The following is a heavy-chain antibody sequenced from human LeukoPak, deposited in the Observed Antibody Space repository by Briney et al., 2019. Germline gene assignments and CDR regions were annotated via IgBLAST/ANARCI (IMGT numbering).Heavy chain of an antibody. CDR2: IYTSGST. V-gene: IGHV4-4*07. CDR3: AKDATMVRGVIIEYNWFDP. J-gene: IGHJ5*02. Sequence: SETLSLPCTVSGGPISRYYWSWIRQPAGKGLEWIGRIYTSGSTNYNPSLKSRVTMSVDTSKHQFSLKLSSLTAAGTAVYYGAKDATMVRGVIIEYNWFDPWGQGTLVTVSS. CDR1: GGPISRYY. D-gene: IGHD3-10*01.